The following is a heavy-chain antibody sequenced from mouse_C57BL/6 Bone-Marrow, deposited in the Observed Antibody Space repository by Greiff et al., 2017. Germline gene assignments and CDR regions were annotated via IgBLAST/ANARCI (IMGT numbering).Heavy chain of an antibody. V-gene: IGHV1-69*01. D-gene: IGHD1-1*01. CDR3: ARNYYGSHWYFDV. J-gene: IGHJ1*03. CDR1: GYTFTSYW. Sequence: VQLQQPGAELVMPGASVKLSCKASGYTFTSYWMHWVKQRPGQGLEWIGEIDPSDSYTNYNQKFKGKSTLTVDKSSSTAYMQLSSLTSEDSAVYYCARNYYGSHWYFDVWGTGTTVTVSS. CDR2: IDPSDSYT.